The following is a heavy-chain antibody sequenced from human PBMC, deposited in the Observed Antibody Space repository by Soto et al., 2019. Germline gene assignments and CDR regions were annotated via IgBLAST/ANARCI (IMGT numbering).Heavy chain of an antibody. V-gene: IGHV1-46*01. J-gene: IGHJ3*02. CDR3: ARRSIFTWSDAFDI. CDR1: GYTFTSYY. D-gene: IGHD3-3*01. CDR2: INPSGGIT. Sequence: QVELVQSGAEVKKPGASVKVSCKAAGYTFTSYYMHWVRQAPGQGLEWMGFINPSGGITTYAQKFQARVTMTSDTSTSTVYMELRTLKSEDTAVYYCARRSIFTWSDAFDIWGQGKRVTVSA.